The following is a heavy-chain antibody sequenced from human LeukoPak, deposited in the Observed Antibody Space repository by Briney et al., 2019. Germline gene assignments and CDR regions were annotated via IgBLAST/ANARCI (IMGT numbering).Heavy chain of an antibody. V-gene: IGHV4-4*07. CDR2: IYTSGST. CDR1: GGSISSYY. D-gene: IGHD7-27*01. CDR3: ARLTGTREKNAFDI. Sequence: SETLSLTCTVSGGSISSYYWSWIRQPAGQGLEGIGRIYTSGSTNYNPSLKSRVTMSVDTSKNQFSLKLSSVTAADTAVYYCARLTGTREKNAFDIWGQGTMVTVS. J-gene: IGHJ3*02.